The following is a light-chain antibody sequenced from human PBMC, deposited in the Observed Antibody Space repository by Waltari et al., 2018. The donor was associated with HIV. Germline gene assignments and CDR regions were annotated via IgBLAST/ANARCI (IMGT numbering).Light chain of an antibody. Sequence: QAVVTQEPSLTVSPGGTVTLTCGSSTGAVTSSHYPYWFQQKPGQAPRTLIYHATNKHSCTPARLSGSLLGGKAALTLSGAQPEDEADYYCLLLYTGGWVFGGGTKLTVL. V-gene: IGLV7-46*01. CDR1: TGAVTSSHY. CDR2: HAT. CDR3: LLLYTGGWV. J-gene: IGLJ3*02.